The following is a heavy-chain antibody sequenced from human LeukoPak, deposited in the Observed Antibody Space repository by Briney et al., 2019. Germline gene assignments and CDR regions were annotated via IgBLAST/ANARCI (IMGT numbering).Heavy chain of an antibody. D-gene: IGHD2-2*01. CDR1: GGFINSGDYY. CDR3: AREVFYCTSTSCYPQWFDS. Sequence: SETLSLTCTVSGGFINSGDYYWSWIRQPPGKGLEWIGYIYYSGNTFYNPSLKSRVTISVDTSKNQLSLRLSSVTAADTAVYYCAREVFYCTSTSCYPQWFDSWGQGTLVTVSS. CDR2: IYYSGNT. J-gene: IGHJ5*01. V-gene: IGHV4-30-4*01.